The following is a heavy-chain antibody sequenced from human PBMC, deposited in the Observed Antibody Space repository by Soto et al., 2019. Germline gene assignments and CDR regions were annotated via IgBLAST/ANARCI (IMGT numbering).Heavy chain of an antibody. Sequence: SETLSLTCTVSGGSISSSSYYWGWIRQPPGKGLEWIGSIYYSGSTYYNPSLKSRVTIFVDTSKNQFSLKLSSVTAADTAVYYCARRARLGDYVWGSEYYFDYWGQGTLVTVSS. V-gene: IGHV4-39*01. J-gene: IGHJ4*02. D-gene: IGHD3-16*01. CDR1: GGSISSSSYY. CDR3: ARRARLGDYVWGSEYYFDY. CDR2: IYYSGST.